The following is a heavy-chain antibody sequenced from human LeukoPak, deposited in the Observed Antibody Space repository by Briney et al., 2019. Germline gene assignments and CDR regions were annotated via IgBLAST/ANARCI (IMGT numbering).Heavy chain of an antibody. V-gene: IGHV4-34*01. CDR2: INHSGST. Sequence: SETLSLTCAVYGGSFSGYYWSWIRQPPGKGLEWIGEINHSGSTNYNPSLKSRVTISVDTSKNQFSLKLSSVTAADTAVYYCARHSGYGPGPFDYWGQGTLVTVSS. CDR1: GGSFSGYY. J-gene: IGHJ4*02. D-gene: IGHD5-18*01. CDR3: ARHSGYGPGPFDY.